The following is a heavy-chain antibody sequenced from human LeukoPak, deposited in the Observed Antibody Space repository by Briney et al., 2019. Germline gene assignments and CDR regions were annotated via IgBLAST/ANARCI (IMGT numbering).Heavy chain of an antibody. Sequence: GGSLRLSCSASGFTFSNYVMHWVRQAPGKGLEYVSATSTNGDTTYYTDSVKGRFTISRDNSKNTLYLQMNSLRAEDTAVYYCARLGSDAFDIWGQGTMVTVSS. J-gene: IGHJ3*02. D-gene: IGHD3-10*01. CDR3: ARLGSDAFDI. CDR1: GFTFSNYV. V-gene: IGHV3-64*04. CDR2: TSTNGDTT.